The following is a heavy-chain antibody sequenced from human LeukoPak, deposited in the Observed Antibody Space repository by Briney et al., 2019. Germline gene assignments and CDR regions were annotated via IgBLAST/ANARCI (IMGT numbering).Heavy chain of an antibody. CDR3: ARDMLGRLQLVSRLLSIMDV. CDR2: INPSGGST. V-gene: IGHV1-46*01. D-gene: IGHD5-24*01. J-gene: IGHJ6*02. CDR1: GYTFTKYY. Sequence: GASVKVSCKSSGYTFTKYYIHWVRQAPGQGLEWMGIINPSGGSTSYAQKFQGRVTMTRDTSTSTVYMELSSLRSEDTAVYYCARDMLGRLQLVSRLLSIMDVCGQGTTVTVSS.